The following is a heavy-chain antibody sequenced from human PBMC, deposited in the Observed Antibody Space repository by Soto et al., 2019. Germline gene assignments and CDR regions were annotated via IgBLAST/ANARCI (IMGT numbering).Heavy chain of an antibody. CDR3: AKDRAYYYDSSGYGP. V-gene: IGHV3-23*01. J-gene: IGHJ5*02. CDR2: ISGSGGST. Sequence: GGSLRISCGASGFTFCSYAMSWGRQAPGKGLEWVSAISGSGGSTYYADSVKGRFTISRDNSKNTLYLQMNSLRAEDTAVYYCAKDRAYYYDSSGYGPWGQGTLVTVSS. D-gene: IGHD3-22*01. CDR1: GFTFCSYA.